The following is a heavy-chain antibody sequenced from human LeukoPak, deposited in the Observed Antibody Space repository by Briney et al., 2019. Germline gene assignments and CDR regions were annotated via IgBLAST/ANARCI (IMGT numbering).Heavy chain of an antibody. Sequence: SETLSLTCTVSGGSISNYYWSWIRQPPGKGLEWIGYIYYSGSTKYNPSLKSRVTISVDTSKNQFSLKLRSVTAADTAMYYCVREGDGDRYNVYYFDYWGQGTLVTVSS. CDR2: IYYSGST. D-gene: IGHD5-24*01. CDR1: GGSISNYY. CDR3: VREGDGDRYNVYYFDY. V-gene: IGHV4-59*01. J-gene: IGHJ4*02.